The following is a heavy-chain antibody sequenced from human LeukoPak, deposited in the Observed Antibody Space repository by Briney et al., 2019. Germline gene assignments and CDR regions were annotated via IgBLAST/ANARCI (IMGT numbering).Heavy chain of an antibody. V-gene: IGHV1-46*01. CDR1: GYTFTSYY. J-gene: IGHJ4*02. Sequence: GASVKVSCKASGYTFTSYYMHWVRQAPGQGLEWMGIINPSGGSTSYAQKFQGRVTMTRDTSTSTVYTELSSLRSEDTAVYYCARVVRLGVLRYFDPPYYFDYWGQGTLVTVSS. CDR2: INPSGGST. CDR3: ARVVRLGVLRYFDPPYYFDY. D-gene: IGHD3-9*01.